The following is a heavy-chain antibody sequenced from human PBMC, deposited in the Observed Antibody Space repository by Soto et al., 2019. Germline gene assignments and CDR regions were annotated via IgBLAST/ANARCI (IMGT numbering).Heavy chain of an antibody. J-gene: IGHJ4*02. CDR2: ISGSGGST. Sequence: EVQLLESGGGLVRHGGSLRLSCAASEFTFSSYAMSWVRQAPGKGLDWVSAISGSGGSTYYADSVKGRFTISRDNSKNTLYLYMNSLRAEDTALYYCESGKTYYFDYWGQGTLVTVSS. CDR3: ESGKTYYFDY. V-gene: IGHV3-23*01. CDR1: EFTFSSYA.